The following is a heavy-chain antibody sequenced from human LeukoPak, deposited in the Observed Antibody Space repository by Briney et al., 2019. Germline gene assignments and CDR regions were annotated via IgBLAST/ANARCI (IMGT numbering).Heavy chain of an antibody. CDR2: ISSSSGYI. CDR1: GFTFSSYS. J-gene: IGHJ5*02. Sequence: GGSLRLSCAASGFTFSSYSMNWVRQAPGKGLEWVSFISSSSGYIYYADSVKGRFTISRDNAKNSLYLQMNSLRAEDTAVYYCARVWFGESGWFDPWGQGTLVTASS. D-gene: IGHD3-10*01. CDR3: ARVWFGESGWFDP. V-gene: IGHV3-21*01.